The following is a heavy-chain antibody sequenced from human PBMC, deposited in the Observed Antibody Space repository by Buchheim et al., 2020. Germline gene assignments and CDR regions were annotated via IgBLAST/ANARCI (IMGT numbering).Heavy chain of an antibody. CDR3: ARSGGSAVSVWNYGMDV. CDR2: INPSGGST. J-gene: IGHJ6*02. Sequence: QVQLVQSGAEVKKPGASVKVSCKASGYTFTRYYINWVRQAPGQGLEWMGIINPSGGSTTYAQKLQGRVTMTRDTSASTVYMELSSLTSEDTAVYYCARSGGSAVSVWNYGMDVWGQGTT. CDR1: GYTFTRYY. D-gene: IGHD5/OR15-5a*01. V-gene: IGHV1-46*04.